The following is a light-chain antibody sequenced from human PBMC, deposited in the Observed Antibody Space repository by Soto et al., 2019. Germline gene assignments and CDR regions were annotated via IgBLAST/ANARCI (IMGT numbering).Light chain of an antibody. CDR1: QDINNY. J-gene: IGKJ1*01. CDR2: AAS. Sequence: AVLLTQSPSSFSASTGDRATITCRASQDINNYLAWYQQVPGKAPKLLLYAASILQTGVPSRFSGSGSGTDFTLTIDGLQSEDFATYFGQHYYNYPWTFGQGSTVE. V-gene: IGKV1-8*01. CDR3: QHYYNYPWT.